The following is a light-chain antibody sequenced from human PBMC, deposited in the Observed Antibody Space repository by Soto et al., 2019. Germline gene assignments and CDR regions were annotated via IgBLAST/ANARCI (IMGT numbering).Light chain of an antibody. J-gene: IGKJ3*01. CDR1: QSVSSY. V-gene: IGKV3-11*01. CDR3: QQRGNWPPT. Sequence: EVVLTQSPATLSLSPGERATLSCRASQSVSSYLAWYQQKPGQTPRLLIYDASNRATGIPARFSGSGSGTDFTLTSSSLEPEDFAFYFCQQRGNWPPTFGPGTKADI. CDR2: DAS.